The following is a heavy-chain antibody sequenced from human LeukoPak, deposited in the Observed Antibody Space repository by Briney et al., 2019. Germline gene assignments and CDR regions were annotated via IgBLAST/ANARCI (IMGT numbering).Heavy chain of an antibody. Sequence: PGGSLRLSREASGFTFGTYGMTWVRQAPGKGLEWVSGITGSSTWTYYADSVRGRFTISRDNSKNTLHLQMNNLTADDTAIYYCARELVSLGTGYFDLWGRGTLVTVSS. J-gene: IGHJ2*01. CDR3: ARELVSLGTGYFDL. CDR2: ITGSSTWT. D-gene: IGHD7-27*01. CDR1: GFTFGTYG. V-gene: IGHV3-23*01.